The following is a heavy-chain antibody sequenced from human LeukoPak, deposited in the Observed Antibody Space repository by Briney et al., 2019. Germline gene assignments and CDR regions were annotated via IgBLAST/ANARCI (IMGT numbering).Heavy chain of an antibody. Sequence: EASVKVSCKASGGTFSSYAISWVRQAPGQGLEWMGGIIPIFGTANYAQKFQGRVTITAGESTSTAYMELSSLRSEDTAVYYCARVGGESSGHDAFDIWGQGTMVTVSS. CDR2: IIPIFGTA. D-gene: IGHD6-19*01. J-gene: IGHJ3*02. V-gene: IGHV1-69*13. CDR3: ARVGGESSGHDAFDI. CDR1: GGTFSSYA.